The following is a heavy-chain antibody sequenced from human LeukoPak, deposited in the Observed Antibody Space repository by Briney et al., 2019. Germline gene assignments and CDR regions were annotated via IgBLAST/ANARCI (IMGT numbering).Heavy chain of an antibody. CDR1: GLTFSSYA. D-gene: IGHD1-1*01. CDR3: AKTGTIAPYYYGMDV. V-gene: IGHV3-23*01. Sequence: RPGGSLRLSCAASGLTFSSYAMSWVRQAPGKGLEWVSAISGSGGSTYYADSVKGRFTISRDNSKNTLYLQMNSLRAEDTAVYYCAKTGTIAPYYYGMDVWGQGTTVTVSS. J-gene: IGHJ6*02. CDR2: ISGSGGST.